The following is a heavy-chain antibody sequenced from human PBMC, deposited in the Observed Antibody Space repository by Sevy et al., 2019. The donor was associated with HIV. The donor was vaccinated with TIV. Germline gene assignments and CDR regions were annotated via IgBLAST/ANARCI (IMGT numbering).Heavy chain of an antibody. CDR3: ARDWGSGSLSGAFDI. D-gene: IGHD1-26*01. CDR1: GFTFSSYA. J-gene: IGHJ3*02. V-gene: IGHV3-30-3*01. Sequence: GGSLRLSCAASGFTFSSYAMHWVRQAPGKGLEWVAVISYDGSNKYYADSVKGRFTISRDNSKNTLYLQMNSLRAEDTAVYYCARDWGSGSLSGAFDIWGQGTMVTDSS. CDR2: ISYDGSNK.